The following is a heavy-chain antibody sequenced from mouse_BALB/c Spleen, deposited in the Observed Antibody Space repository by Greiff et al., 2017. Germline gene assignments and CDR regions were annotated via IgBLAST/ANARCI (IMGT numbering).Heavy chain of an antibody. Sequence: EVKLMESGGGLVQPGGSRKLSCAASGFTFSSFGMHWVRQAPEKGLEWVAYISSGSSTIYYADTVKGRFTISRDNPKNTLFLQMTSLRSEDTAMYYCARGDTVVAVDYWGQGTTLTVSS. D-gene: IGHD1-1*01. CDR2: ISSGSSTI. CDR3: ARGDTVVAVDY. V-gene: IGHV5-17*02. J-gene: IGHJ2*01. CDR1: GFTFSSFG.